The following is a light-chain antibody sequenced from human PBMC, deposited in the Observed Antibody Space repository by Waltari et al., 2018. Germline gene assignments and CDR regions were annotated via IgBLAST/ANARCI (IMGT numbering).Light chain of an antibody. CDR3: QQYMNWPPGYT. Sequence: EILMTQSPVALSVSAGERASLSCRASQNVSDNLAWYQQRPGQAPALLIYGVSIRARSVPDRFSGGGSATQFTLTINNLQSSDSAVYYCQQYMNWPPGYTFGQGTKVEIK. CDR2: GVS. V-gene: IGKV3-15*01. J-gene: IGKJ2*01. CDR1: QNVSDN.